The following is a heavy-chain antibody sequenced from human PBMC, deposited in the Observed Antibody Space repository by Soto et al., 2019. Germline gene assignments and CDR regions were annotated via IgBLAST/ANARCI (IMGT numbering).Heavy chain of an antibody. CDR2: ISGDGGST. Sequence: EVQLVESGGGLIHPGGSLILSCAASGFTFSSHAMSWVRQAPGTGLEWVSAISGDGGSTFYLDSVKGRFTISRDNSKNTLYLQMGSLRAEDAALYYCVKEIGRGAGSSPDFDYWGQGTLVTVSS. CDR1: GFTFSSHA. CDR3: VKEIGRGAGSSPDFDY. J-gene: IGHJ4*02. V-gene: IGHV3-23*04. D-gene: IGHD3-10*01.